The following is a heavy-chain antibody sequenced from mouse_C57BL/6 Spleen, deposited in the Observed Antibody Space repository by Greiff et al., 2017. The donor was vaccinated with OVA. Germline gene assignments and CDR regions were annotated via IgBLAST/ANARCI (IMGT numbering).Heavy chain of an antibody. V-gene: IGHV5-17*01. CDR3: ARPYGNYKAWFAY. J-gene: IGHJ3*01. CDR2: ISSGSSTI. CDR1: GFTFSDYG. Sequence: EVQLVESGGGLVKPGGSLKLSCAASGFTFSDYGMHWVRQAPEKGLEWVAYISSGSSTIYYADTVKGRFTISRDNAKNTLFLQMTSLRSEDTAMYYCARPYGNYKAWFAYWGQGTLVTVSA. D-gene: IGHD2-1*01.